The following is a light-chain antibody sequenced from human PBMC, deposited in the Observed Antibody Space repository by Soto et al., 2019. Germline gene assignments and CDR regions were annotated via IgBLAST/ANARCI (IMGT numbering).Light chain of an antibody. V-gene: IGKV1-39*01. CDR3: QQSYNTFPI. J-gene: IGKJ4*01. CDR1: QSINTF. CDR2: AAS. Sequence: DIQLTQSPSSLSASVGDRVTITCRASQSINTFLNWYQHKPGNAPRLLIYAASNLQGGVPSRFSGSGSGTDFTLTIGSLLPEDFATYTCQQSYNTFPIFGGGTRWRSN.